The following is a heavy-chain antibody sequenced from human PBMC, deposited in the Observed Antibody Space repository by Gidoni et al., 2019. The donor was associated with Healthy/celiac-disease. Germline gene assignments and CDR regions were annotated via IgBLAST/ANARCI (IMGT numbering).Heavy chain of an antibody. CDR3: AREYSSAPYDWFDP. CDR2: ISYDGSNK. Sequence: QVQLVESGGGVVQPGRSLRLSCAAPGFTFRSYAMHWVRQAPGKGLEWVAVISYDGSNKYYADSVKGRFTISRDNSKNTLYLQMNSLRAEDTAVYYCAREYSSAPYDWFDPWGQGTLVTVSS. V-gene: IGHV3-30-3*01. CDR1: GFTFRSYA. D-gene: IGHD6-25*01. J-gene: IGHJ5*02.